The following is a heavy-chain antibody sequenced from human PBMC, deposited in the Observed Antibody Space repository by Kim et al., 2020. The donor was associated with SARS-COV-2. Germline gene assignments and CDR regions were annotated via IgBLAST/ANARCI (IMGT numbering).Heavy chain of an antibody. V-gene: IGHV4-34*01. CDR3: ARGVAAAGTD. J-gene: IGHJ4*02. CDR2: ST. D-gene: IGHD6-13*01. Sequence: STHYNPALTSRVTISVDTSKNQFSLKLSSVTAADTAVYYCARGVAAAGTDWGQGTLVTVSS.